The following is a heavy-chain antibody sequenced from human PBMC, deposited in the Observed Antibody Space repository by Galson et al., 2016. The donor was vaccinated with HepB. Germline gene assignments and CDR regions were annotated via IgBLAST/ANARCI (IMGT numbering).Heavy chain of an antibody. J-gene: IGHJ5*02. CDR3: TRARRYCSSSSCYLDP. D-gene: IGHD2-2*01. CDR2: IFHSGGP. Sequence: LSLTCTVSGGSISSGGYYWNWIRQHPGKGLEWIGEIFHSGGPNYNPSLKSRVTISLDKSNKHISLRLSSVTAADTAVYYCTRARRYCSSSSCYLDPWGQGTLVTVSS. V-gene: IGHV4-31*03. CDR1: GGSISSGGYY.